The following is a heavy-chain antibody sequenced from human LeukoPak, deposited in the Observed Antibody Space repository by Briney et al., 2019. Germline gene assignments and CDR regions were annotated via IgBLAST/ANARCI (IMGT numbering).Heavy chain of an antibody. J-gene: IGHJ4*02. Sequence: GGSLRLSCAASGFTFSSYGMHWVRQPPGKGLEWVAFIRYDGSNKYYPDSVKGRFTISRDTSKNPLYLQMNSLRAEDTAVYYCAKGGYYFDYWGQGTLVTVSS. CDR1: GFTFSSYG. CDR3: AKGGYYFDY. CDR2: IRYDGSNK. V-gene: IGHV3-30*02.